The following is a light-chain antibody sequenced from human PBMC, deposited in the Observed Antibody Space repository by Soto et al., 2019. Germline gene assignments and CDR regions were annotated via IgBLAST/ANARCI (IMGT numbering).Light chain of an antibody. Sequence: DIVMTQTPDSLPVSLGESATISCKSSRSLLYSSINKNYLSWYQHKPGQPPKLIIYWASARESGVPDRFSGSGSGTDFTPTISNLQAEDVAVYYCQQHYNTPITFXQGTRMEIK. CDR3: QQHYNTPIT. CDR1: RSLLYSSINKNY. J-gene: IGKJ5*01. CDR2: WAS. V-gene: IGKV4-1*01.